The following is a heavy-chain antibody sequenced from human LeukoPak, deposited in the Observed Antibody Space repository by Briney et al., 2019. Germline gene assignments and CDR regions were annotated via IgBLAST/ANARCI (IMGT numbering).Heavy chain of an antibody. CDR2: IGGGDSQI. Sequence: QPGGSLRLSCAASGFTFSSFQMTWVRQAPGKGLKWVSYIGGGDSQIFYADSVKGRFTTSRDNAKNSLYLQMSSLRAEDTAIYYCARWGHSDYSSFPTKFDYWGQRTPVTVSS. CDR1: GFTFSSFQ. J-gene: IGHJ4*02. V-gene: IGHV3-48*03. CDR3: ARWGHSDYSSFPTKFDY. D-gene: IGHD4-11*01.